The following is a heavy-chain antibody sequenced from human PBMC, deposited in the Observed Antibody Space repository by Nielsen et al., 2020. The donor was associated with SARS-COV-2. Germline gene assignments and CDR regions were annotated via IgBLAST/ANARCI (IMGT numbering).Heavy chain of an antibody. CDR1: GYTFTSYA. V-gene: IGHV7-4-1*02. D-gene: IGHD4-23*01. CDR2: INTNTGNP. Sequence: ASVKVSCKASGYTFTSYAMNWVRQAPGQGLEWMGWINTNTGNPTYAQGFTGRYVFSLDTSVSTAYLQISDLKTEDTAVYYCAVYYGGKSRSDDYWGQGTLVTVSS. J-gene: IGHJ4*02. CDR3: AVYYGGKSRSDDY.